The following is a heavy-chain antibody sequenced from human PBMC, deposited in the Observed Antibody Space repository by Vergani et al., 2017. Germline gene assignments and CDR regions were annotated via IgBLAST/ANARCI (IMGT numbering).Heavy chain of an antibody. CDR3: AGGAVIYCSGGSCHDYYYYYGMDV. CDR2: ISSNGGST. V-gene: IGHV3-64D*06. D-gene: IGHD2-15*01. J-gene: IGHJ6*02. CDR1: GFTFSSYA. Sequence: EVQLVESGGGLVQPGGSLRLSCSASGFTFSSYAMHWVRQAPGKGLEYVSAISSNGGSTYYADSVKGRFTISRDNSKNTLYLQMSSLRAEDTAVYYCAGGAVIYCSGGSCHDYYYYYGMDVWGQGTTVTVSS.